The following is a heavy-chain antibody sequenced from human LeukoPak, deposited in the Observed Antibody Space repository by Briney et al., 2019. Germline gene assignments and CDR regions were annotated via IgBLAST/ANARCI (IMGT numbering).Heavy chain of an antibody. V-gene: IGHV3-23*01. CDR3: AKGDSYDFWSGYYKENYFDY. D-gene: IGHD3-3*01. Sequence: GRSLRLSCAASGFTFNNYAVSWVRQAPGKGLEWVSAISGSGGSTYYGDSVKGRFTISRDNSKNTLYLQMNSLRAEDTAVYYCAKGDSYDFWSGYYKENYFDYWGQGTLVTVSS. CDR1: GFTFNNYA. J-gene: IGHJ4*02. CDR2: ISGSGGST.